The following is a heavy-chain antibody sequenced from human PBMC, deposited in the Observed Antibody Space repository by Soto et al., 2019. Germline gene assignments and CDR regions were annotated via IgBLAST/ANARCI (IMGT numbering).Heavy chain of an antibody. CDR2: IYHSGST. CDR3: AKFTVNGAIRWFDP. Sequence: TLCLTCAVSGGSISGGGFYWSWIRQHPGKGLEWIGYIYHSGSTYSNPSLKSRVIMSVDTSKNHFSLSLSSVTAADTAVYYCAKFTVNGAIRWFDPWGQGTLVTVSS. D-gene: IGHD4-17*01. CDR1: GGSISGGGFY. J-gene: IGHJ5*02. V-gene: IGHV4-31*11.